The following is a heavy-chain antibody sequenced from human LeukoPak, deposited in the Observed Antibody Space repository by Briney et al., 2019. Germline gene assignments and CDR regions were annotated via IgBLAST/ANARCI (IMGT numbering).Heavy chain of an antibody. CDR2: ISYDGSNK. Sequence: GRSLRLSCAASGFTFSSYAMHWVRQAPGKGLERVAVISYDGSNKYYADSVKGRFTISRDNSKNTLYLQMNSLRAEDTALYYWGKGGGMVRGVPFMDVWGQGTTVTVSS. CDR1: GFTFSSYA. CDR3: GKGGGMVRGVPFMDV. V-gene: IGHV3-30*01. J-gene: IGHJ6*02. D-gene: IGHD3-10*01.